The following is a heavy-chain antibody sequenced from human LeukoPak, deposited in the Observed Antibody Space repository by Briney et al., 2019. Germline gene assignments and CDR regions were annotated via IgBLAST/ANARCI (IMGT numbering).Heavy chain of an antibody. CDR2: ISGDAIST. V-gene: IGHV3-23*01. CDR3: AKNYGTSRPFYDY. CDR1: GFTFSSYS. Sequence: PGGSLRLSCAASGFTFSSYSMNWVRQAPGKGLQWVSAISGDAISTYYLDSVKGRFTTSRDNSKNTLFLQMNSLRADDTAVYYCAKNYGTSRPFYDYWGQGIVVTVSS. J-gene: IGHJ4*02. D-gene: IGHD4-17*01.